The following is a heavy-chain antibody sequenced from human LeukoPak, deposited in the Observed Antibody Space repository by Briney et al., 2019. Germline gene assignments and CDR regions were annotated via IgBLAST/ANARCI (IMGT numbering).Heavy chain of an antibody. CDR2: INPNSGGT. Sequence: ASVKVSCKASGYTFTGYYMHWVRQAPGQGLEWMGWINPNSGGTNYAQKFQGRVTMTRDTSISTAYMELSRLRSDDTAVYYCARDWEDGDYWDAFDIWGHGTMVNVSS. J-gene: IGHJ3*02. D-gene: IGHD4-17*01. V-gene: IGHV1-2*02. CDR1: GYTFTGYY. CDR3: ARDWEDGDYWDAFDI.